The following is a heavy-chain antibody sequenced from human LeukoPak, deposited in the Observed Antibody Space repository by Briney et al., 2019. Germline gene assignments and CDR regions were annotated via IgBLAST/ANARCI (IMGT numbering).Heavy chain of an antibody. CDR2: IYTTGST. J-gene: IGHJ6*04. Sequence: SETLSLTRTVSGGSISGYYWSWIRQPAGKGLEWIGRIYTTGSTNYNPSLKSRVTMSVDTSKNQFSLRLSSVTAADTAVYYCARDFGVSRLDVWGKGTTVTVSS. CDR3: ARDFGVSRLDV. CDR1: GGSISGYY. D-gene: IGHD3-3*01. V-gene: IGHV4-4*07.